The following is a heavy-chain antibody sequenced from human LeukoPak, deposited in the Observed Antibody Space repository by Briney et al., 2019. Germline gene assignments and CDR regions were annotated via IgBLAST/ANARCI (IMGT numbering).Heavy chain of an antibody. Sequence: GGSLRLSCAASGFTFCDYYMSWIRQAPGKGLEWVSYISSSGSTIYYADSVKGRFTFSRDNAKNSLYLQMNSLRAEDTAVYYCARDRDSSSSYNWFDPWGQGTLVTVSS. CDR3: ARDRDSSSSYNWFDP. CDR2: ISSSGSTI. CDR1: GFTFCDYY. V-gene: IGHV3-11*01. J-gene: IGHJ5*02. D-gene: IGHD6-6*01.